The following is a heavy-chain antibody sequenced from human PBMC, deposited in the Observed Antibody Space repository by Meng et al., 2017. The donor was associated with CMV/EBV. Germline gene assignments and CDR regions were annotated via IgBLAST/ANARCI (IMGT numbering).Heavy chain of an antibody. V-gene: IGHV3-11*04. J-gene: IGHJ4*02. Sequence: GESLKISCAASGFTFSDYYMSWIRQAPGKGLEWVSYISSSGSTIYYADSVKGRFTISRDNAKNSLYLQMNSLRAEDTAVYYCARDGAGRLPLFADYWGQGTLVTVSS. CDR3: ARDGAGRLPLFADY. CDR1: GFTFSDYY. CDR2: ISSSGSTI. D-gene: IGHD2-21*01.